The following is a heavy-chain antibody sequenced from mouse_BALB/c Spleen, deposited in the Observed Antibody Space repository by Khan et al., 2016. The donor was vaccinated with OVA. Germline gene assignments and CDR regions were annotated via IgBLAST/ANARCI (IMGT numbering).Heavy chain of an antibody. CDR1: GFNIKDTY. D-gene: IGHD4-1*01. CDR3: ARDYWDVFAY. J-gene: IGHJ3*01. CDR2: IDPANGNT. Sequence: EVQLQESGAELVKPGASVKLSCTASGFNIKDTYIHWVKQRPDQGLEWIGRIDPANGNTECDPKFQGKATLTADTSSNTAYLQLSSLTSEDTAVYYCARDYWDVFAYWGQGTLVTVSA. V-gene: IGHV14-3*02.